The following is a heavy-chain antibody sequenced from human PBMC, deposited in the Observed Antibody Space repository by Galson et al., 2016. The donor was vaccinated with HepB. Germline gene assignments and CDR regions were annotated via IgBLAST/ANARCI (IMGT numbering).Heavy chain of an antibody. D-gene: IGHD6-19*01. CDR3: ARGNGWYFP. Sequence: SETLSLTCAVSGASMTGHYWTWIRQPPGKRLEWIGYVFYTGESTYNSSLTTRVTMSVDTSKREVSLRLTSVTASDTAVYYCARGNGWYFPWGQGTLVTVSS. CDR2: VFYTGES. V-gene: IGHV4-59*11. CDR1: GASMTGHY. J-gene: IGHJ5*02.